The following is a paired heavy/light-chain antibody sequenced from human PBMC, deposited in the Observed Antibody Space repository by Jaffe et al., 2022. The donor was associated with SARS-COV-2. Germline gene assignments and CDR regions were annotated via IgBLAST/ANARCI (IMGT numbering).Light chain of an antibody. J-gene: IGLJ3*02. CDR2: RNH. Sequence: QSVLTQPPSASGTPGQRVIISCSGSRPNIGRNYVYWYQQLPGTAPKLLISRNHQRPSGVPDRFSGSKSGTSASLAISGLQSEDEAVYYCASWDDTLSGFWVFGGGTKLTV. V-gene: IGLV1-47*01. CDR1: RPNIGRNY. CDR3: ASWDDTLSGFWV.
Heavy chain of an antibody. J-gene: IGHJ4*02. V-gene: IGHV2-5*02. Sequence: QITLKESGPTLVKPTQTLTLTCTFSGFSLKSSGMGVGWTRQPPGKALEWLAFIFWDDDKRYSPSLKSRLTINKDTSKNQVALTLTNVDPMDTGTYFCTHSVDYDIGGLKELTLIDFWGQGTLVTVSS. CDR2: IFWDDDK. D-gene: IGHD4-17*01. CDR3: THSVDYDIGGLKELTLIDF. CDR1: GFSLKSSGMG.